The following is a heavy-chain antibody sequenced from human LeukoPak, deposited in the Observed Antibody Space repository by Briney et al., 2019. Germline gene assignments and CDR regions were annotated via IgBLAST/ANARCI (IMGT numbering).Heavy chain of an antibody. Sequence: GGSLRLSCAASGFTFNTYTMNWVRQAPGKGLEWISCVGRDGSIHYADSVKGRITTSRDNAKNSLFLQMYSLRAEDTAVYFCAREDGYCSGGNCYSYFDSWGQGTLVTVSS. CDR1: GFTFNTYT. CDR3: AREDGYCSGGNCYSYFDS. CDR2: VGRDGSI. V-gene: IGHV3-21*01. J-gene: IGHJ4*02. D-gene: IGHD2-15*01.